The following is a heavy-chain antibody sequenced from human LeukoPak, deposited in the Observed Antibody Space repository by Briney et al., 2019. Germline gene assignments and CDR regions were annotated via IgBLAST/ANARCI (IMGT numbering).Heavy chain of an antibody. CDR2: INPNSGRT. D-gene: IGHD3-22*01. Sequence: GASVKVSCKASGYTFTGYYMHWVRQAPGQGLEWMGWINPNSGRTNYVQKFQGRVTMTGDTSISTACMELTRLTSDDTAVYYCARGTYYDSSAYSGVRLFDYWGQGTLVTVSS. CDR1: GYTFTGYY. J-gene: IGHJ4*02. V-gene: IGHV1-2*02. CDR3: ARGTYYDSSAYSGVRLFDY.